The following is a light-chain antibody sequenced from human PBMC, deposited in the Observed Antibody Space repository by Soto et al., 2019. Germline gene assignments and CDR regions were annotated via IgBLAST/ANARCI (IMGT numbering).Light chain of an antibody. Sequence: ETVMTQSPATLSVSPGERATLSCRASQSVSSDSAWYQQKPGQAPRLLIFGASTRATSITARFTGSRSRTEFTLTISSLQSEDFEVYYCQQYKTWPRTFGKGTKVDIX. CDR1: QSVSSD. J-gene: IGKJ1*01. V-gene: IGKV3-15*01. CDR2: GAS. CDR3: QQYKTWPRT.